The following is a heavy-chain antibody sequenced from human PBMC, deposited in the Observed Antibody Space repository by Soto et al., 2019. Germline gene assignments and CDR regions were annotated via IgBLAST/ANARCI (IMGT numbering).Heavy chain of an antibody. V-gene: IGHV3-74*01. CDR1: GFTFSSYW. CDR2: INSDGSST. Sequence: GGSLRLSCAASGFTFSSYWMHWVRQAPGKGLVWVSRINSDGSSTSYADSVKGRFTISRDNAKNTLYLQMNSLRAEDTAVYYCAREDNVDIVAPGFDYWGQGTLVTVPS. D-gene: IGHD5-12*01. CDR3: AREDNVDIVAPGFDY. J-gene: IGHJ4*02.